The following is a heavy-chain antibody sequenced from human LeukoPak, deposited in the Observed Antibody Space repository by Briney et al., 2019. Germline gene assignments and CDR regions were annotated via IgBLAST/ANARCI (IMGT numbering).Heavy chain of an antibody. CDR2: ISWNSGSI. J-gene: IGHJ4*02. D-gene: IGHD3-10*01. CDR1: GFTFDDYA. V-gene: IGHV3-9*01. CDR3: AKDTHGYGSGSYCKAFDY. Sequence: PGGSLRLSCAASGFTFDDYAMHWVRQAPGKGLEWVSGISWNSGSIGYADSVKGRFTISRDNAKNSLYLQMNSLRAEDTALYYCAKDTHGYGSGSYCKAFDYWGQGTLVTVSS.